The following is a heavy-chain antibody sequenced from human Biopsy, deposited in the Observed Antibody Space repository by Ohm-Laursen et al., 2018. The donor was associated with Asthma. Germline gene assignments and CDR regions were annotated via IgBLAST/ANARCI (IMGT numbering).Heavy chain of an antibody. J-gene: IGHJ6*02. Sequence: AASVKVSCKTSGYTFNSVGITWVRQAPGQGLEWMGWISVYNGNTKVAQKLRDRVTMITDTSTSTAYMELRSLRSDDTAVYFCARAVDYSHYYGIDVWGQGTTVTVS. D-gene: IGHD3-10*01. CDR3: ARAVDYSHYYGIDV. CDR2: ISVYNGNT. V-gene: IGHV1-18*01. CDR1: GYTFNSVG.